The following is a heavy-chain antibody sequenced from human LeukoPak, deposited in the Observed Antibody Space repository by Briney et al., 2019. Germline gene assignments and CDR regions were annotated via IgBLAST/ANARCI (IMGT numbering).Heavy chain of an antibody. D-gene: IGHD2-21*02. CDR3: ARDGGHYCGGDCRTLNWFDP. V-gene: IGHV3-30-3*01. CDR1: GFTFSSYA. Sequence: GRSLRLSCAASGFTFSSYAMHWVRQAPGKGLEWVAVISYDGSNKYYADSVKGRFTISRDNSKNTLYLQMNSLRAEDTAVYYCARDGGHYCGGDCRTLNWFDPWGQGTLVTVSS. CDR2: ISYDGSNK. J-gene: IGHJ5*02.